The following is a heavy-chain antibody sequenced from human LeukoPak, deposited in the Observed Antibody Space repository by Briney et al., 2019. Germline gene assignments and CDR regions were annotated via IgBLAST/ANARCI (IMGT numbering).Heavy chain of an antibody. CDR2: INPNGGST. V-gene: IGHV1-46*01. CDR1: GYTFTNYY. CDR3: ARAAGDSYGYRYYFDY. Sequence: ASVKVSCKASGYTFTNYYIHWVRRAPGQGLDWMGLINPNGGSTTYAQKFQGRVTMTRDTSTSTVYMQLSSLRSEDTAVYFCARAAGDSYGYRYYFDYWGQGTLVTVSS. D-gene: IGHD5-18*01. J-gene: IGHJ4*02.